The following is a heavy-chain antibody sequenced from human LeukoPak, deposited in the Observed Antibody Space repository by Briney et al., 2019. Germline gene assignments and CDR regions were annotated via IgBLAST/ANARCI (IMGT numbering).Heavy chain of an antibody. V-gene: IGHV3-13*01. CDR3: VLSAGGY. CDR2: IGTAGDT. D-gene: IGHD3-16*02. Sequence: GGSLRLSCATSGFTFSNHAMHWVRQATGKGLEWVSAIGTAGDTFYPGSVKGRFTISRENAKNSLSLQMNSLRAEDTAVYYCVLSAGGYWGQGTLVTVSS. CDR1: GFTFSNHA. J-gene: IGHJ4*02.